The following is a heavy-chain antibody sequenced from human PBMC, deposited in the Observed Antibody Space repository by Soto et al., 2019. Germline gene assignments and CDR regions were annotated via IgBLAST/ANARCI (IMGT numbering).Heavy chain of an antibody. Sequence: GESLKISCKGSGYSSTSYWIGWVRQMPGKGLEWMGIIYPGDSDTRYSSSFQGQVTISADKSNTTAHLQWSSLKASDTAMYFCARLRVPLPVTKISSLDLWGQGTLVTVSS. CDR2: IYPGDSDT. CDR1: GYSSTSYW. CDR3: ARLRVPLPVTKISSLDL. J-gene: IGHJ4*02. V-gene: IGHV5-51*01. D-gene: IGHD4-17*01.